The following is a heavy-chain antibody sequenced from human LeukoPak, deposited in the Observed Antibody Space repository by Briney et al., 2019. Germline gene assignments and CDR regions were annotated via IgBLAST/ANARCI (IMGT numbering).Heavy chain of an antibody. V-gene: IGHV3-7*01. D-gene: IGHD3-16*02. CDR3: ARDFAYYDYVWGSYHSFDY. CDR2: IKQDGSEK. J-gene: IGHJ4*02. CDR1: GFTFSSYW. Sequence: GGSLRLSCAASGFTFSSYWMSWVRQAPGKGLEWVANIKQDGSEKYYVDSVKGRFTISRDNAKNSLYLQMNSLRAEDTAVYYCARDFAYYDYVWGSYHSFDYWGQGTLVTVSS.